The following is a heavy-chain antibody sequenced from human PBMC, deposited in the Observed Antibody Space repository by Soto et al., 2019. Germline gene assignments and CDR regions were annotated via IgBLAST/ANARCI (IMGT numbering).Heavy chain of an antibody. CDR3: ARRGSVCYLVK. CDR2: SSGSGGRT. D-gene: IGHD6-19*01. CDR1: GFTFSSYA. Sequence: GGSLRLSCAASGFTFSSYAMRWVRQAPGKGREWVSASSGSGGRTYYADSVKGRVTLCRDNSQNTLYLQMSSLRAEGTAVYYCARRGSVCYLVKWGQGTPVTVFS. V-gene: IGHV3-23*01. J-gene: IGHJ4*02.